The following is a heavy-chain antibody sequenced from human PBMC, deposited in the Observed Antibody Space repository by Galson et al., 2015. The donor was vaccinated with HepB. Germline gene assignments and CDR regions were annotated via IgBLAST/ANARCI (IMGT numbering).Heavy chain of an antibody. J-gene: IGHJ4*02. Sequence: SVKVSCKASGYTFTGYYMHWVRQAPGQGLEWMGWINPNSGGTNYAQKFQGRVTMTRDTSISTAHMELSRLRSDDTAVYYCARERVGATYWDFDYWGQGTLVTVSS. D-gene: IGHD1-26*01. CDR1: GYTFTGYY. CDR2: INPNSGGT. CDR3: ARERVGATYWDFDY. V-gene: IGHV1-2*02.